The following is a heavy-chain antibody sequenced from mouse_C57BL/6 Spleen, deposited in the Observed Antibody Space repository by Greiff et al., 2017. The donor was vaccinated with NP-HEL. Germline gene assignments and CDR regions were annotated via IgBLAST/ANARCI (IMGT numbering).Heavy chain of an antibody. CDR3: ARAGVPYDEGFAY. Sequence: QVQLKQSGAELAKPGASVKLSCKASGYTFTSYWMHWVKQRPGQGLEWIGYINPSSGYTKYNQKFKDKATLTADKSSSTAYMQLSSLTYEDSAVYYCARAGVPYDEGFAYWGQGTLVTVSA. V-gene: IGHV1-7*01. J-gene: IGHJ3*01. CDR2: INPSSGYT. D-gene: IGHD2-12*01. CDR1: GYTFTSYW.